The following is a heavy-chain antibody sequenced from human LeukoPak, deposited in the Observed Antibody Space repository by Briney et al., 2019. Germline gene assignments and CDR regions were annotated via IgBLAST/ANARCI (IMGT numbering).Heavy chain of an antibody. V-gene: IGHV1-46*01. CDR3: AGDHVDIVATKTLDY. CDR2: INPSGGST. D-gene: IGHD5-12*01. J-gene: IGHJ4*02. CDR1: GYTFTSYY. Sequence: ASVKVSCKASGYTFTSYYMHWVRQAPGQGLEWMGIINPSGGSTSYAQKFQGRVTMTRDTSTSTVYMELSSLRSEDTAVYYCAGDHVDIVATKTLDYWGQGTLVTVSS.